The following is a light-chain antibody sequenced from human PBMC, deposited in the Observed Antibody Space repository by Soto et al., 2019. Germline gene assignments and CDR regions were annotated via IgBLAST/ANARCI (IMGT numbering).Light chain of an antibody. J-gene: IGKJ1*01. Sequence: EIVLTQSPGTLSLSPGDRATLSCRASQSVNSNYLAWYQRKPGQAPRLLIYGASNRATDIPYRFSASGSGPDFTLIITRLEAEDFAVYYCQQYDSTPPTFGQGTKVEVK. CDR3: QQYDSTPPT. CDR1: QSVNSNY. V-gene: IGKV3-20*01. CDR2: GAS.